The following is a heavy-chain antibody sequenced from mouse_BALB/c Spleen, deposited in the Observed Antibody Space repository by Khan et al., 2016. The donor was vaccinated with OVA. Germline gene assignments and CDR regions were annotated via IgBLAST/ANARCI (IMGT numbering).Heavy chain of an antibody. Sequence: QVQLKQSGAELVKPGASVKISCKASGYTFTSYYMYWVKQRPGQGLEWIGGINPSNGGAHFNEKFKNKATLTVDKSSSPAYMQLSSLTSEDSAVYYCARSGYGNPFAYWGQGTLVTVSA. CDR3: ARSGYGNPFAY. D-gene: IGHD2-1*01. CDR1: GYTFTSYY. J-gene: IGHJ3*01. CDR2: INPSNGGA. V-gene: IGHV1S81*02.